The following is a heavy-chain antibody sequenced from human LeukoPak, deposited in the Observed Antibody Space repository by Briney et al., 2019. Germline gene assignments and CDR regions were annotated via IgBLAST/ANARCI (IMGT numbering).Heavy chain of an antibody. J-gene: IGHJ6*03. D-gene: IGHD5-18*01. CDR2: INHSGST. CDR3: ARGPLLGYSYYYYYMDV. Sequence: SETLSLTCAVYGGSFSGYYWSWIRQPPGKGLEWIGEINHSGSTNYNPSLKSRVTISVDTSKNQFSLKLSSVTAADTAVYYCARGPLLGYSYYYYYMDVWGKGTTDTVSS. V-gene: IGHV4-34*01. CDR1: GGSFSGYY.